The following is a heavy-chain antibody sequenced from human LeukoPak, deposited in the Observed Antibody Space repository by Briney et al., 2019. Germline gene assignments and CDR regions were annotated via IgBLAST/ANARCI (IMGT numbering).Heavy chain of an antibody. CDR2: IYHSGST. CDR1: GGSISSGGYS. D-gene: IGHD3-22*01. V-gene: IGHV4-30-2*01. CDR3: ARVDPESSGYSPRRWYFDL. J-gene: IGHJ2*01. Sequence: SQTLSLTCAVSGGSISSGGYSWSWIRQPPGKGLEWIGYIYHSGSTYYNPSLKSRVTISVDTPKNQFSLKLRSVTAADTAVYYCARVDPESSGYSPRRWYFDLWGRGTLVTVSS.